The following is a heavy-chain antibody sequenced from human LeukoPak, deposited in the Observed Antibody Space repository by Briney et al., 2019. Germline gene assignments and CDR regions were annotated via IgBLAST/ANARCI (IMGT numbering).Heavy chain of an antibody. CDR1: GFTFSAYA. Sequence: PGGSLRLSCAASGFTFSAYAMHWVRQAPGKGLEWVAVISYDGSNKYYSDSLKGRFTISRDNSKNTLYLQMNSLRAEDTAVYYCARVQVSDIVVVVAATRYYYGMDVWGQGTTVTVSS. CDR3: ARVQVSDIVVVVAATRYYYGMDV. J-gene: IGHJ6*02. CDR2: ISYDGSNK. V-gene: IGHV3-30*01. D-gene: IGHD2-15*01.